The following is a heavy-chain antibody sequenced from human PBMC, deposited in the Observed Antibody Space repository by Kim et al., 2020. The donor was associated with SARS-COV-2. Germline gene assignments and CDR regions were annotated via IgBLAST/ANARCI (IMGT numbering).Heavy chain of an antibody. Sequence: GGSLRLSCAASGFTFSSYGMHWVRQAPGKGLEWVAVIWYDGSNKYYADSVKGRFTISRDNSKNTLYLQMNSLRAEDTAVYYCAKDLEATMAYFDYWGQGTLVTVSS. CDR3: AKDLEATMAYFDY. CDR1: GFTFSSYG. V-gene: IGHV3-33*06. CDR2: IWYDGSNK. D-gene: IGHD5-12*01. J-gene: IGHJ4*02.